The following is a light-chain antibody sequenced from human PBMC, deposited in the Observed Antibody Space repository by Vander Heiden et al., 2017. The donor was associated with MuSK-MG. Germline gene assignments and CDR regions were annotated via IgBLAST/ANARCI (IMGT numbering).Light chain of an antibody. J-gene: IGLJ2*01. CDR1: SGISVGTYR. Sequence: AVLTQPASLSASPGASASLPCTLHSGISVGTYRKYWYQQKPGSPPQYLLRYKSDSDKQQGSGVPSRSSGSKDASANAGILLISGLQSEDEADYYCMIWHSSAVVFGGGTKLTVL. CDR2: YKSDSDK. V-gene: IGLV5-45*01. CDR3: MIWHSSAVV.